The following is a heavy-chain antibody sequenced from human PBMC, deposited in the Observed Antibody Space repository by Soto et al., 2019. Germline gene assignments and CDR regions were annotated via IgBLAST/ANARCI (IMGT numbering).Heavy chain of an antibody. CDR3: AHRRVFGGYDPRAEYFQH. D-gene: IGHD5-12*01. J-gene: IGHJ1*01. V-gene: IGHV2-5*02. CDR1: GFSLSTSGVG. Sequence: QITLKESGPTLVKPTQTLTLTCTFSGFSLSTSGVGVGWIRQPPGKALEWLALIYWDDDKRYSPSLKSRLTITKDTSKNQVVLTMTNMDPVDTATYYCAHRRVFGGYDPRAEYFQHWGQGTLVTVSS. CDR2: IYWDDDK.